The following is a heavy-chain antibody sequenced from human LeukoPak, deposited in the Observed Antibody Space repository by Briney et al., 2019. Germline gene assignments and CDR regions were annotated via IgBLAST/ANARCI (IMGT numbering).Heavy chain of an antibody. D-gene: IGHD1-14*01. CDR3: ATLDQSRTADY. V-gene: IGHV1-69-2*01. CDR2: VDPEDGET. J-gene: IGHJ4*02. Sequence: ASVKVSCKVSGYTFTDYYMHWVQQAPGKGLEWMGLVDPEDGETIYAEKFQGRVTITADTSTDTAYMELSSLGSEDTAVYYCATLDQSRTADYWGQGTLVTVSS. CDR1: GYTFTDYY.